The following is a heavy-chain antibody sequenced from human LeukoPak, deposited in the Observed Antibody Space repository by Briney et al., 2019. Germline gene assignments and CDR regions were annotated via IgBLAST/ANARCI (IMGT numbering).Heavy chain of an antibody. V-gene: IGHV1-69*13. D-gene: IGHD5-18*01. J-gene: IGHJ4*02. CDR3: ARWRRGTSMVLYYFDY. CDR1: GGNFNTFA. CDR2: IIPVFGKA. Sequence: ASVKVSCKASGGNFNTFAFSWVRQAPGQGLEWMGGIIPVFGKALYAQKFQGRVTITADESTSTAYMELGGLRSEDTAIYYCARWRRGTSMVLYYFDYWGQGSLLTVSS.